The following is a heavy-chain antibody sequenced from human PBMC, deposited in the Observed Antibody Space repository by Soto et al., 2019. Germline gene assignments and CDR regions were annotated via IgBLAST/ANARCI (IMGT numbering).Heavy chain of an antibody. CDR1: GYTFTSYA. Sequence: QVQLVQSGAEVKKPGASVKVSCKASGYTFTSYAMHWVRQAPGQRLEWMGWINAGNGNTKYSQKFQGRVTITRDTSASTAYMELSSLRSEDTAVYYCARGGRYSGSIYSLYYYYYMDVWGKGTTVTVSS. D-gene: IGHD5-12*01. J-gene: IGHJ6*03. V-gene: IGHV1-3*01. CDR2: INAGNGNT. CDR3: ARGGRYSGSIYSLYYYYYMDV.